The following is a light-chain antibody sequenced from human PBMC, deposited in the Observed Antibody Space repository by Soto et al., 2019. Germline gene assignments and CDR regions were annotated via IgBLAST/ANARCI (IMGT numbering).Light chain of an antibody. J-gene: IGLJ1*01. V-gene: IGLV2-23*02. CDR2: EVN. CDR1: SSDVGSYYP. CDR3: CSYAGDTTFFV. Sequence: QSVLTQPASMSGSPGQSITISCTGTSSDVGSYYPVSWFQQHPGKAPKLIIYEVNKRPSGVSDRFSGPKSGNTASLTISGLQAADEAEYYCCSYAGDTTFFVFGTGTKLTVL.